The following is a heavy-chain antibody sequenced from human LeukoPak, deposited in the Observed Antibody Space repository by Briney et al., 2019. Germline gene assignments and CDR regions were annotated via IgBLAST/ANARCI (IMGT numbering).Heavy chain of an antibody. Sequence: PSETLSLTWTVSGGSISSYYWSWVRQPAGKGLEWIGRIYTRGSTNYNPSLRSRGTMSVDTSKNQYSLKLSSVTAADTAVYYCARDGYDFWSGYYYFDYWGQGTLVTVSS. D-gene: IGHD3-3*01. CDR2: IYTRGST. J-gene: IGHJ4*02. V-gene: IGHV4-4*07. CDR3: ARDGYDFWSGYYYFDY. CDR1: GGSISSYY.